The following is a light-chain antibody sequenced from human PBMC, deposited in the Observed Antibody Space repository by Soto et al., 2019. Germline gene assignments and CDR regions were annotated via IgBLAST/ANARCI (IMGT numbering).Light chain of an antibody. Sequence: EIVLTQSPATLSVSPGERATLSCRASQSVSSNLAWYQHKPGQAPRLLIYGASTRATDIPARFSGSGSGTEFTLTISSLQSEDFAVYYCQQYNQWPLSFGQGTKVDIK. CDR3: QQYNQWPLS. J-gene: IGKJ1*01. CDR1: QSVSSN. V-gene: IGKV3D-15*01. CDR2: GAS.